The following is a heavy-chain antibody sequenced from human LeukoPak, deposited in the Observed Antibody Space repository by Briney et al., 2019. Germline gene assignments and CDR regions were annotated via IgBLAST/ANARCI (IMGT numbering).Heavy chain of an antibody. V-gene: IGHV3-9*01. CDR1: GFTFADSA. D-gene: IGHD3-22*01. Sequence: GRSMRLSCAASGFTFADSAMHWVRQAPGRGLEWVSRITWNSGTIDYTDSVKGRFTISRDNAKNSLYLQMDSLRPEDTALYYCAKGLFLRDSSAYYRTFDQWGQGTLVTVSS. CDR3: AKGLFLRDSSAYYRTFDQ. CDR2: ITWNSGTI. J-gene: IGHJ4*02.